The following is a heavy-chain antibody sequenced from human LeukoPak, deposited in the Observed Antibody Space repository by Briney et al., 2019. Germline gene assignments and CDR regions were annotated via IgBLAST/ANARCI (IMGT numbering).Heavy chain of an antibody. CDR2: IYPGDSDT. CDR3: ARQGIYGQWLAPFDY. D-gene: IGHD6-19*01. J-gene: IGHJ4*02. V-gene: IGHV5-51*01. Sequence: GESLKISCKGSGYSFTRNWIGWVRQMPGKGLEWMGIIYPGDSDTRYSPSFQGQVTISADKSISTAYLQWSSLKASDTAMYYCARQGIYGQWLAPFDYWGQGTLVTVSS. CDR1: GYSFTRNW.